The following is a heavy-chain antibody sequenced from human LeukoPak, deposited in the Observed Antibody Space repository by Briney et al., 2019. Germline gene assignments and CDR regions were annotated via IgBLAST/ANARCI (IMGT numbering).Heavy chain of an antibody. D-gene: IGHD6-19*01. CDR2: INSDGSST. J-gene: IGHJ4*02. V-gene: IGHV3-74*01. CDR1: GFSVSGNW. Sequence: GGSLRLSCAASGFSVSGNWMHWVRQAPGKGLVWVTRINSDGSSTNYADSVRGRFTISRDNAKNTVYLQVNSLRVEDTAVYYCARGSGAYGDFDYWGQGTLVTVSS. CDR3: ARGSGAYGDFDY.